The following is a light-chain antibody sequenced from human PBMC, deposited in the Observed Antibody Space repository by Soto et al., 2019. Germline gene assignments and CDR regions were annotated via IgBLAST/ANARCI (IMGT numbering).Light chain of an antibody. J-gene: IGKJ1*01. Sequence: IVLTQSPDSLDVHLRETATINCKYIHSVLSNNKNNLAGFQQKPGRPPKLLXYWSATRESGVPDRFSGSGSATDYSLTISSLQAEDDAVYYGQQYYSTPQRTFGQGTKLDIK. CDR3: QQYYSTPQRT. CDR1: HSVLSNNKNN. V-gene: IGKV4-1*01. CDR2: WSA.